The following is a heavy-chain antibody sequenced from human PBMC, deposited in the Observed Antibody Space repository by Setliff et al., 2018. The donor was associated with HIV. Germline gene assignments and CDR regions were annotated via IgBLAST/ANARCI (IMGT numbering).Heavy chain of an antibody. Sequence: RASVKVSCKASGYTFTSHGISWVRQAPGQGLEWMGWISAYNGNTNYVQKLQGRVTMTTDTSTTTAYMELRSLTSDDTAVYYCARDFLRLPKYTTSWEYFDSWGQGTLVTVSS. CDR1: GYTFTSHG. CDR3: ARDFLRLPKYTTSWEYFDS. J-gene: IGHJ4*02. D-gene: IGHD6-6*01. CDR2: ISAYNGNT. V-gene: IGHV1-18*01.